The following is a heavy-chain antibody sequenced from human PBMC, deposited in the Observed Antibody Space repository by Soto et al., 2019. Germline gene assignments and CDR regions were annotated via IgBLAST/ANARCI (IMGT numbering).Heavy chain of an antibody. CDR2: ISYDGSNE. J-gene: IGHJ4*02. V-gene: IGHV3-30*03. D-gene: IGHD3-16*01. CDR1: GFTFSSYG. CDR3: ARGGTPIDY. Sequence: PGGSLRLSCAVSGFTFSSYGMHWVRQAPGKGLEWVAHISYDGSNEHYVDSVKGRFTISRDNSKNTLYLQMNSLRFDDTAVYYCARGGTPIDYWGQGTLVTVSS.